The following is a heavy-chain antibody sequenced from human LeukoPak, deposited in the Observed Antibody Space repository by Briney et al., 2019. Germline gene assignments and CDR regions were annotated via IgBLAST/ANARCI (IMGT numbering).Heavy chain of an antibody. CDR3: ARGVVVAATFNWFDP. J-gene: IGHJ5*02. Sequence: PGGSLRLSCAASGFTFSDYYMSWIRQAPGKGLEWVSYISNTGNTIYYADSVKGRFTISRDNAKNSLYLQMNSLRAEDTAVYYCARGVVVAATFNWFDPWGQGTLVTVSS. CDR1: GFTFSDYY. CDR2: ISNTGNTI. D-gene: IGHD2-15*01. V-gene: IGHV3-11*04.